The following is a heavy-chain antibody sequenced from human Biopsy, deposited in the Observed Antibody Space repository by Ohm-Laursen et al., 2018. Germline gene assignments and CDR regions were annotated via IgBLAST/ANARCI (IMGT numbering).Heavy chain of an antibody. CDR3: ARLYRLDDYWNDDPPDAFDV. J-gene: IGHJ3*01. CDR1: GGSITDDY. V-gene: IGHV4-59*01. D-gene: IGHD1-1*01. Sequence: SETLSLTCTVSGGSITDDYWSWIRQSPGKGLEWIGFISKGGDTTYNPSLRGRVAISVDTSKNQFSLKLSSVTAADTAIFFCARLYRLDDYWNDDPPDAFDVWGQGTRVTVSP. CDR2: ISKGGDT.